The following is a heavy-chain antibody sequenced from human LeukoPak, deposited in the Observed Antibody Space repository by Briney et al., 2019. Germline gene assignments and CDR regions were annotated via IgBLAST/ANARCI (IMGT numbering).Heavy chain of an antibody. CDR2: ISGTSGST. D-gene: IGHD4-17*01. CDR3: AKGRAYGDYADV. V-gene: IGHV3-23*01. J-gene: IGHJ6*04. Sequence: QNGGSLRLSCAASGFTFSSYGMSWVRQAPGKGLEWVSTISGTSGSTYYADSVKGRFTISRDNSKNTLYLQMNSLRAEDTAVYYCAKGRAYGDYADVWAKGTTVTVSS. CDR1: GFTFSSYG.